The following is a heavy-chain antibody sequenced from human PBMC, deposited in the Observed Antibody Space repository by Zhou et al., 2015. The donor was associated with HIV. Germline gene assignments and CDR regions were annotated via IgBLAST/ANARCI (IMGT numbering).Heavy chain of an antibody. J-gene: IGHJ5*02. CDR2: ISAYNGNT. Sequence: QVHLVQSGAEVKKPGASVKVSCKASGYTFTNYGISWVRQAPGQGLEWMGWISAYNGNTNHAQKLQGRVTMTTDTSTTTAYMELRSLRSDDTAVYYCARDEVAVAGRRGRVVGTGFDPVGPGNPGHRLL. D-gene: IGHD6-19*01. V-gene: IGHV1-18*01. CDR1: GYTFTNYG. CDR3: ARDEVAVAGRRGRVVGTGFDP.